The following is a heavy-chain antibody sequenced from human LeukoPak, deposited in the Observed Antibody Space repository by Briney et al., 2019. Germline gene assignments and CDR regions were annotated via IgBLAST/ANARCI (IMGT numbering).Heavy chain of an antibody. Sequence: PGGSLRLSCAASGFTFSSYGMHWVRQAPGKGLEWVAVISYDGNTEYYADSVKGRFTISRDNSKNTLYLLMNSLRAEDTAVYYCAKVHLTYYFDSSGYGFQDYWGQGTLVTVSS. CDR2: ISYDGNTE. CDR1: GFTFSSYG. J-gene: IGHJ4*02. D-gene: IGHD3-22*01. V-gene: IGHV3-30*18. CDR3: AKVHLTYYFDSSGYGFQDY.